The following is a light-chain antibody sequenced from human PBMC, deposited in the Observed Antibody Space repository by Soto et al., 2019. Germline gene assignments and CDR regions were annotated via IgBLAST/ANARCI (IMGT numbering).Light chain of an antibody. V-gene: IGLV2-14*01. J-gene: IGLJ1*01. CDR3: SSYTSSTTYV. Sequence: QSVLTQPASVSGSPGQSITVSCTGTSSDVGGYNYVSWYQQHPGRAPKLMIYEVINRPSGVSNRFSGSKSGNTASLTISGLQAEDEADYYCSSYTSSTTYVFGTGTKVTV. CDR2: EVI. CDR1: SSDVGGYNY.